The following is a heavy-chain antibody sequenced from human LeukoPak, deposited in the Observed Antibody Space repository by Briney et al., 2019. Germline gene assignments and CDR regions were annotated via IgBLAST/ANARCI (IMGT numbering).Heavy chain of an antibody. CDR1: GGSISPYY. V-gene: IGHV4-59*01. CDR3: ARDRGSLGALDF. CDR2: IHYSGST. J-gene: IGHJ3*01. Sequence: GSLRLSCTVSGGSISPYYWSWIRQPPGKGLEWIGFIHYSGSTNYNPSLKSRVTISVDTSKNQFSLRLSSVTPADTAVYLCARDRGSLGALDFWGQGTMVTVSS. D-gene: IGHD3-10*01.